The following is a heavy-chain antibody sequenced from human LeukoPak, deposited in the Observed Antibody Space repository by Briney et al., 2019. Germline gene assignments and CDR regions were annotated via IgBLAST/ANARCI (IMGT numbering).Heavy chain of an antibody. CDR3: AKGVRLIVVVTAQHYFDY. D-gene: IGHD2-21*02. CDR2: IRYDGSNK. CDR1: GFTFSSYG. V-gene: IGHV3-30*02. Sequence: GGSLRLSYAASGFTFSSYGMHWVRQAPGKGLEWVAFIRYDGSNKYYADSMKGRFTISRDNSKNTLYLQMDSLRAEDTAVYYCAKGVRLIVVVTAQHYFDYWGQGTLVTVSS. J-gene: IGHJ4*02.